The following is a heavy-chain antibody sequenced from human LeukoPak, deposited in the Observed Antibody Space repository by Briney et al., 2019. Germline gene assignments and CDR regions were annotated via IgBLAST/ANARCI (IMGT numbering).Heavy chain of an antibody. CDR2: INPNSGGT. CDR1: VYTFTGYY. J-gene: IGHJ5*02. V-gene: IGHV1-2*02. CDR3: ARLYYYDNSGYKYNWFDP. D-gene: IGHD3-22*01. Sequence: ASVKVSCKASVYTFTGYYMHWVRQAPGQGLERMGWINPNSGGTDYAQNYQGRVTMTRDTSISTAYMELIRLRPDDTAVYYCARLYYYDNSGYKYNWFDPWGQGTLVTVSS.